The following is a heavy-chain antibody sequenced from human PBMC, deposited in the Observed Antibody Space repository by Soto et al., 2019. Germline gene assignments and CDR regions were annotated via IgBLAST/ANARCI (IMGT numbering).Heavy chain of an antibody. CDR3: ARHGFGSLHDVVDV. Sequence: QVQLQESGPGLVKPSETLSLTCTVSGGSITNYYCSWFRQPPGKGLEWIGYIQYNGYSAYNLSLKRRVTMSMDTSKTHFSLMLETVTATDTAVYYCARHGFGSLHDVVDVWGQGTTVIVSS. J-gene: IGHJ6*02. CDR2: IQYNGYS. D-gene: IGHD3-10*01. V-gene: IGHV4-59*08. CDR1: GGSITNYY.